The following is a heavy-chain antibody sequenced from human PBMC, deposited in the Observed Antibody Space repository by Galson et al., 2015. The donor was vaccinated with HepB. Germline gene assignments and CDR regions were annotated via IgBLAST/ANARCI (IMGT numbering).Heavy chain of an antibody. Sequence: SLRLSCAASGFTFSSYSMNWVRQAPGKGLEWVSSISSSSSYIYYADSVKGRFTISRDNAKNSLYLQMNSLRAEDTAVYYCARDSGEQQLIYAFDIWGQGTMVTVSS. D-gene: IGHD6-13*01. CDR1: GFTFSSYS. V-gene: IGHV3-21*01. J-gene: IGHJ3*02. CDR3: ARDSGEQQLIYAFDI. CDR2: ISSSSSYI.